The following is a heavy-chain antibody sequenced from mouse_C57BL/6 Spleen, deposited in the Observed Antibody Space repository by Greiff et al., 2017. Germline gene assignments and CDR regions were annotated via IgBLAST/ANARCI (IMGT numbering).Heavy chain of an antibody. CDR3: ARQQAPEDFDY. CDR2: ISSGGSCI. Sequence: EVHLVESGGDLVKPGGSLKLSCAASGFTFSSYGMSWVRQTPDKRLEWVATISSGGSCIYYPDSVKGRFTISRDNAKNTLYLQMSSLKSEYTAMYYCARQQAPEDFDYRGQGTTLTVSS. D-gene: IGHD3-2*02. V-gene: IGHV5-6*01. CDR1: GFTFSSYG. J-gene: IGHJ2*01.